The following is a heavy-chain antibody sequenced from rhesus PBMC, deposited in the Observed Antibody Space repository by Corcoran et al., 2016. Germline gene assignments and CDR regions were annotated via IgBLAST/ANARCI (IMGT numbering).Heavy chain of an antibody. CDR1: GGSISNYW. V-gene: IGHV4-147*01. J-gene: IGHJ4*01. CDR3: AKTDSWTLDF. D-gene: IGHD3-3*01. CDR2: IYGGSDTT. Sequence: QVQLQESGPGVVKPSETLSLTCAVSGGSISNYWWGWIRQPPGKGLEWIGQIYGGSDTTNYNPSLKSRVTLSSDTATNQFSLELNSVTAADTAVYYCAKTDSWTLDFWGQGVLVTVSS.